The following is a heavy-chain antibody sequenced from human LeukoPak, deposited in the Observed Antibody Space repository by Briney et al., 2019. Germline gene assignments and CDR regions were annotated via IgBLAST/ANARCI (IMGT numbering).Heavy chain of an antibody. J-gene: IGHJ3*02. D-gene: IGHD3-9*01. CDR3: AKGDLRYPGAFDI. Sequence: PGGSLRLSCAASGFTFSSYGMHWVRQAPGKGLEWVAIIWYDGSNKYYADSVKGRFTISRDNSKNTLSLQMNSLRAEDTAMYYCAKGDLRYPGAFDIWGQGTMVTVSS. V-gene: IGHV3-33*06. CDR2: IWYDGSNK. CDR1: GFTFSSYG.